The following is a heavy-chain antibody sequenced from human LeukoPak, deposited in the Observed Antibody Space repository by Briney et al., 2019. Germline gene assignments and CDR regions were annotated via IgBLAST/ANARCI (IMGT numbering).Heavy chain of an antibody. V-gene: IGHV3-53*01. D-gene: IGHD6-13*01. J-gene: IGHJ4*02. Sequence: PGGSLRLSCAASGFTVSSNYMSWVRQAPGKGLEWVSAIYSGGSTYYADSVKGRFTISRDNSKNTLYLQMNSLRAEDTAVYYCARNRAGYSSSWYNYWGQGTLVTVSS. CDR1: GFTVSSNY. CDR3: ARNRAGYSSSWYNY. CDR2: IYSGGST.